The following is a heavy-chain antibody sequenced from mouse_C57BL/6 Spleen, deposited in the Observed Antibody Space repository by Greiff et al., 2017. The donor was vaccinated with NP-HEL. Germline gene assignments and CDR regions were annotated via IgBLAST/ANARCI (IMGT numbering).Heavy chain of an antibody. CDR2: IDPETCGT. J-gene: IGHJ2*01. V-gene: IGHV1-15*01. CDR1: GYTFTDYE. Sequence: QVQLQQSGAELVRPGASVTLSCKASGYTFTDYEMHWVTQTPVHGLEWIGAIDPETCGTAYNQKFKGKAVLTADKSSSTAYMELRSLTAEDSADYYCTRSGGNGDWGQGTTLTVSS. CDR3: TRSGGNGD. D-gene: IGHD2-1*01.